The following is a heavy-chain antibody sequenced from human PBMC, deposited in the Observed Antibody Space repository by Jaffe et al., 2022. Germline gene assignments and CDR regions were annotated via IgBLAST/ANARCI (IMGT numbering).Heavy chain of an antibody. CDR1: GFTFSNYW. CDR3: TRELELPGGFDY. J-gene: IGHJ4*02. CDR2: INGDGTNT. V-gene: IGHV3-74*01. Sequence: EVQLVESGGGLVQPGGSLRLSCTASGFTFSNYWMYWVRQVPGKGLVWVSRINGDGTNTNVADSVKGRFTISRDNAKNTLYLQMNSLRVEDTAVYYCTRELELPGGFDYWGQGTLVAVSS. D-gene: IGHD1-7*01.